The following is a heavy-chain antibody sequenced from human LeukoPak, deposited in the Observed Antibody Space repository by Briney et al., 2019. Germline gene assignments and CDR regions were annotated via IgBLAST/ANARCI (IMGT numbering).Heavy chain of an antibody. J-gene: IGHJ3*01. Sequence: KTSETLSLTCTVSGGSISSSSYYWGWIRQPPGKGLEWIGSIYYGGSTYYDPSLKSRVTISADTFKNQFSLKLSSVTAADTAVYYCARYCSSTSCSPGAYDVWGQGTMVTVSS. D-gene: IGHD2-2*01. CDR2: IYYGGST. CDR1: GGSISSSSYY. CDR3: ARYCSSTSCSPGAYDV. V-gene: IGHV4-39*01.